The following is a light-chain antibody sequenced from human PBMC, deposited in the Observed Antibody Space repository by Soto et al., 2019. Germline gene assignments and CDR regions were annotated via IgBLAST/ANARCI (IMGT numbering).Light chain of an antibody. J-gene: IGKJ1*01. Sequence: DIQMTQSPSTLSASVGDRVTITCRASQSISSWLAWYQQKPGKAPKLLISGASSLQSGVPSRFSGSASGTEFTLTISSLQPDDLATYYCQQCNNYFWAFGQGTKVDI. CDR1: QSISSW. V-gene: IGKV1-5*01. CDR3: QQCNNYFWA. CDR2: GAS.